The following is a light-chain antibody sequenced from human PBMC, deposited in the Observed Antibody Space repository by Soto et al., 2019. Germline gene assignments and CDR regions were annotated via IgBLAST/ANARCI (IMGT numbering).Light chain of an antibody. CDR2: DAS. J-gene: IGKJ5*01. CDR3: QHRSNWIT. CDR1: QSVSSY. V-gene: IGKV3-11*01. Sequence: EIVLTQSPATLSLSPGERATLSCRASQSVSSYLAWYQQKPGQAPRLLIYDASNHATGIPARFSGSGSGTDFTLTISTLDPEDFAVYYCQHRSNWITFGQGTRLEI.